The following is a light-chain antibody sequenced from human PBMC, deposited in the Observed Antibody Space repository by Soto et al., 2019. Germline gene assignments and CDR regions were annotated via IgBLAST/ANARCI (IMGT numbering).Light chain of an antibody. J-gene: IGKJ4*02. CDR1: QSVSSY. CDR2: DAS. CDR3: QQRSNWPG. Sequence: EIVLTQSPATLSLSPGERATLSCRASQSVSSYLAWYQQKPGQAPRLLIYDASNSATGIPARFRGSGSGTDFTLTISSLEPEDFAVYYCQQRSNWPGFGGGTKVEIK. V-gene: IGKV3-11*01.